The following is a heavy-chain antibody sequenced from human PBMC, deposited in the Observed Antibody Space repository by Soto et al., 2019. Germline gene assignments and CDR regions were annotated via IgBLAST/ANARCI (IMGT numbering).Heavy chain of an antibody. J-gene: IGHJ5*02. CDR1: GGSISSGGYY. CDR2: IYYSGST. Sequence: SETLSLTCTVSGGSISSGGYYWSWIRQHPGKGLEWIGYIYYSGSTYYNPSLKSRVTISVDTSKNQFSLKLSSVTAADTAVYYCALYSKQGNWLDPWGQGTLVTVSS. D-gene: IGHD4-4*01. V-gene: IGHV4-31*03. CDR3: ALYSKQGNWLDP.